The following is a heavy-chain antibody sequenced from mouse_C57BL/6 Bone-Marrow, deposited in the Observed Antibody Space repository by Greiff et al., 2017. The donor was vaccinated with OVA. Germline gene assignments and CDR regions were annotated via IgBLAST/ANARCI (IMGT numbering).Heavy chain of an antibody. D-gene: IGHD1-2*01. CDR2: IDPETGGT. J-gene: IGHJ2*01. Sequence: VQLQESGAELVRPGASVTLSCKASGYTFTDYEMHWVKQTPVHGLEWIGAIDPETGGTAYNQKFKGKAILTADKSSSTAYMELRSLTSEDSAVYYCTRASLLRSYFDYWGQGTTLTVSS. CDR1: GYTFTDYE. CDR3: TRASLLRSYFDY. V-gene: IGHV1-15*01.